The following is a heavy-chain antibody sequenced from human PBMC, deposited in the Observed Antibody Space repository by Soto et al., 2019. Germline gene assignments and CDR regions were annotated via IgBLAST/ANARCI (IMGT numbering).Heavy chain of an antibody. V-gene: IGHV3-30*18. CDR2: ISYDGSNK. CDR1: GFSFSSYG. D-gene: IGHD3-22*01. CDR3: AKDTYSHDSSGYYVFDY. J-gene: IGHJ4*02. Sequence: GGSLRLSCAASGFSFSSYGMHWVRQTPGKGLEWMAGISYDGSNKYYVDSMKGRLTISRDNSKNTLDPQMNSLRAEDTAVYYCAKDTYSHDSSGYYVFDYWGPGTLVTVSS.